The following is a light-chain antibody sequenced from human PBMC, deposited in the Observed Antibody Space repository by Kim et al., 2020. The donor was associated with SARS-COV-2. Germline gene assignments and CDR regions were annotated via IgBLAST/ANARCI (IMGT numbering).Light chain of an antibody. CDR3: QQSYSTPVT. Sequence: SASVGDIVTSTCRASQTIRNSLSWYQQKPGEAPNLLIYAASSLQRGVPSWFSGSGSGTEFTLSIASLQPEDLATYYCQQSYSTPVTFGQGTKLEI. J-gene: IGKJ2*01. CDR2: AAS. CDR1: QTIRNS. V-gene: IGKV1-39*01.